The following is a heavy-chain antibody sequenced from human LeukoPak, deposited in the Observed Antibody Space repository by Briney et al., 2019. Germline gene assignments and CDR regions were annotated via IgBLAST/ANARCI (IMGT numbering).Heavy chain of an antibody. CDR1: GGSFSGYY. CDR3: ARGIAASFDY. J-gene: IGHJ4*02. D-gene: IGHD6-6*01. Sequence: SETLSLTCAVYGGSFSGYYWSWIRQPPGKGLEWIGEINHSGSTNYNPSLKSRVTISVDTSKNQFSLKLSSVTAADTAVYYCARGIAASFDYWGQGTLVTVSS. CDR2: INHSGST. V-gene: IGHV4-34*01.